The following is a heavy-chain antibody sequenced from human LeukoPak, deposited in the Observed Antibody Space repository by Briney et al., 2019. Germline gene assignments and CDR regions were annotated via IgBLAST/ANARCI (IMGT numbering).Heavy chain of an antibody. CDR1: GFNFNNYW. D-gene: IGHD6-6*01. CDR3: ARDKAQDSVYYGMDV. J-gene: IGHJ6*02. V-gene: IGHV3-21*06. Sequence: GGSLRLSCAASGFNFNNYWMSWLRQAPGKGLEWVSSISSGSNYIYYADSVKGRFTISRDNARTSLYLQMNSLRAEDTAVYYCARDKAQDSVYYGMDVWGQGTTVTVSS. CDR2: ISSGSNYI.